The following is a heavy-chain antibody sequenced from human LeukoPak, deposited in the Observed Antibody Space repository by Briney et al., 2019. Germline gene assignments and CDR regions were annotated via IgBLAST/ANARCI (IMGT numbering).Heavy chain of an antibody. Sequence: GGSLRLSCAASGFSFGSYGMHWVRQAPGRGLEWVAVISNDGSITKYGDSVKGRFTISRDNAENTLYLQMNSLRVEDTAVYYCVRSAFHAGSGNYYDYWGQGTLVTVSS. V-gene: IGHV3-30*03. CDR3: VRSAFHAGSGNYYDY. D-gene: IGHD3-22*01. J-gene: IGHJ4*02. CDR2: ISNDGSIT. CDR1: GFSFGSYG.